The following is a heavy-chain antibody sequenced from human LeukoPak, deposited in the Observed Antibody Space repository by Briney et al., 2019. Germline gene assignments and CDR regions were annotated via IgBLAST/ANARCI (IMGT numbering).Heavy chain of an antibody. D-gene: IGHD2-15*01. V-gene: IGHV1-69*06. CDR3: AGGEGYCSGGSCLALDY. J-gene: IGHJ4*02. Sequence: SSVKVSCKASGGTFSSYAISWVRQAPGQGLEWMGGIIPIFGTANYAQKFLGRVTITADKSTSTAYMELSSLRSEDTAVYYCAGGEGYCSGGSCLALDYWGQGTLVTVSS. CDR2: IIPIFGTA. CDR1: GGTFSSYA.